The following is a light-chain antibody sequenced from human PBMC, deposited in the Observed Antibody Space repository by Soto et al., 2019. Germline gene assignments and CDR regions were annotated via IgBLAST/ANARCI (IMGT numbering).Light chain of an antibody. J-gene: IGKJ1*01. V-gene: IGKV1-39*01. CDR3: QQSYSTPTWT. Sequence: DIQMTQSPSSLPASVGDRVTITWRASQYIGDFLNWYQQTPGKAPKLLIYDSSSLESGVPSRFSGSGSGTEFRLTISTMQPDDFATYYCQQSYSTPTWTFGQGPKVDIK. CDR2: DSS. CDR1: QYIGDF.